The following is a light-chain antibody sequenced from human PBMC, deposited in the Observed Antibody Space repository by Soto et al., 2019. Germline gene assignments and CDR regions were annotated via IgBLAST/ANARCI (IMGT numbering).Light chain of an antibody. CDR1: QDLSTW. CDR3: QQYDQYPGT. Sequence: DIQMTQSPSTLSASVGDRVTITCRANQDLSTWLAWYQQKPGKAPKLVVYDASRLETGVPSRFSGSRSGTEFTLTISDLQPDDLATYFCQQYDQYPGTFGQGTKVEIK. CDR2: DAS. J-gene: IGKJ1*01. V-gene: IGKV1-5*01.